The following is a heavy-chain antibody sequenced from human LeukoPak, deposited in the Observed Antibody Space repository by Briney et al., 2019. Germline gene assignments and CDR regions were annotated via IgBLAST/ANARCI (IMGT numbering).Heavy chain of an antibody. J-gene: IGHJ3*02. CDR3: AKEGDYYGSGSYRDAFNI. D-gene: IGHD3-10*01. V-gene: IGHV3-30*02. Sequence: GGSLRLSCAASGFTLSRHGMHWVRQAPGKGLEWVAFIRYDGINKYSADSVKGRFTISRDNFKNTLYLQMNSLRAEDTAVYYCAKEGDYYGSGSYRDAFNIWGRGTMVTVSS. CDR2: IRYDGINK. CDR1: GFTLSRHG.